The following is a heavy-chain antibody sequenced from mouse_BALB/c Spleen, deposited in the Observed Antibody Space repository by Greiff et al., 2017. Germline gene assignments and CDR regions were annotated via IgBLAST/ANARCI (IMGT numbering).Heavy chain of an antibody. V-gene: IGHV14-1*02. J-gene: IGHJ3*01. CDR1: GFNIKDYY. Sequence: VHVKQSGAELVRPGALVKLSCKASGFNIKDYYMHWVKQRPEQGLEWIGWIDPENGNTIYDPKFQGKASITADTSSNTAYLQLSSLTSEDTAVYYCARSGSQAYWGQGTLVTVSA. D-gene: IGHD1-1*01. CDR3: ARSGSQAY. CDR2: IDPENGNT.